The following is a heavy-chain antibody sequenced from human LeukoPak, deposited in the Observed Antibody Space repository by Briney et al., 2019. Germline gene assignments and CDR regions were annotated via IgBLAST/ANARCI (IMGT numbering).Heavy chain of an antibody. CDR3: ARDSYQLLSHYYYGMDV. V-gene: IGHV1-46*01. J-gene: IGHJ6*04. D-gene: IGHD2-2*01. CDR2: INPSGGST. Sequence: ASVKVSRKASGYTFTSYYMHWVRQAPGQGLEWMGIINPSGGSTSYAQKFQGRVTITRDTSTSTVYMELSSLRSEDTAVYYCARDSYQLLSHYYYGMDVWGKGTTVTVSS. CDR1: GYTFTSYY.